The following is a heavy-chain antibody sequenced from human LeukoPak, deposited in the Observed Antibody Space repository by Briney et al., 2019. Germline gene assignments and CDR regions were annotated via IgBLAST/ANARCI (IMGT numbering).Heavy chain of an antibody. CDR2: IYYSGST. J-gene: IGHJ5*02. CDR1: GGSIRSSYYY. D-gene: IGHD3-22*01. V-gene: IGHV4-61*01. Sequence: SETLSLTCTVSGGSIRSSYYYWSWIRQPPGKGLEWIGYIYYSGSTNYNPSLKSRVTISVDTSKNQFSLKLSSVTAADTAVYYCARESDGRYYDSSGYYLAFDPWGQGTLVTVSS. CDR3: ARESDGRYYDSSGYYLAFDP.